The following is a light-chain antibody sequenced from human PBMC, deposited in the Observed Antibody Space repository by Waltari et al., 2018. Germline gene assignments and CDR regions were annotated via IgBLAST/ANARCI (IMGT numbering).Light chain of an antibody. CDR3: QQHNNWPRT. J-gene: IGKJ1*01. CDR1: QNINNN. V-gene: IGKV3-15*01. Sequence: EVVMTQSPATLSVSPGERATLSCRASQNINNNLVWDQQKPGQAPRLLIFGASTRATGIPARFSGSGSGTEFTLTISSLQSEDFVVYYCQQHNNWPRTFGQGTKVEIK. CDR2: GAS.